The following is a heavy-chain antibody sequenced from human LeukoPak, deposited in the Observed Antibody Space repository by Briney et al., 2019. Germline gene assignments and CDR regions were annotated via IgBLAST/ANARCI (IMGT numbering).Heavy chain of an antibody. CDR3: AKEGGYYDILSNPYYFDY. V-gene: IGHV3-30*18. J-gene: IGHJ4*02. D-gene: IGHD3-9*01. Sequence: GGSPRLSCAASGFTFSSYGMHWVRQAPGKGLEWVAVISYDGSNKYYADSVKGRFTISRDNSKNTLYLQMNSLRAEDTAVYYCAKEGGYYDILSNPYYFDYWGQGTLVTASS. CDR2: ISYDGSNK. CDR1: GFTFSSYG.